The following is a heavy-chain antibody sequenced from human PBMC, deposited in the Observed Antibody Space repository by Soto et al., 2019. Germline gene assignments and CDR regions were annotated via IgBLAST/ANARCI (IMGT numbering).Heavy chain of an antibody. V-gene: IGHV1-8*02. Sequence: QVQLVQSGAEVEQSGASVKVSCKASGYDFTAYDINWVRQASGQGLEWMGWMNPINGATGSARRFQGRSPTSRNAATATAYLEWASRRSADSAVYYCGRCPRPRAAAGGTPYYAAMAVWGQGTTVTVSS. CDR3: GRCPRPRAAAGGTPYYAAMAV. CDR1: GYDFTAYD. J-gene: IGHJ6*02. D-gene: IGHD6-13*01. CDR2: MNPINGAT.